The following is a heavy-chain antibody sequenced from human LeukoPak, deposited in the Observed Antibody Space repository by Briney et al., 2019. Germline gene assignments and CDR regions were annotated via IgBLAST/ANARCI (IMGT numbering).Heavy chain of an antibody. V-gene: IGHV3-11*01. Sequence: PGGSLRLSCAASGCTFSDYYMSWLRQAPGKGLEWVSYISSSGSTIYYADSVKGRFTISRDNAKNSLYLQMNSLRAEDTAVYYCARAYSYYYDSSGYWDYWGQGTLVTVSS. CDR2: ISSSGSTI. J-gene: IGHJ4*02. CDR3: ARAYSYYYDSSGYWDY. CDR1: GCTFSDYY. D-gene: IGHD3-22*01.